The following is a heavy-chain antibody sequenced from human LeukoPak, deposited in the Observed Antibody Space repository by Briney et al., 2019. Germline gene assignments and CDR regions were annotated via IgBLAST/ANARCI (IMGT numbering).Heavy chain of an antibody. CDR2: IYYSGST. V-gene: IGHV4-59*01. CDR3: ARSILRRKLAGDLGFDP. J-gene: IGHJ5*02. Sequence: SETLSLTCTVSGGSISSYYWSWIRQPPGKGLEWIGYIYYSGSTNYNPSLKSRVTISVDTSKNQFSLKLSSVTAADTAVYYCARSILRRKLAGDLGFDPWGQGTLVTVSS. D-gene: IGHD3-3*01. CDR1: GGSISSYY.